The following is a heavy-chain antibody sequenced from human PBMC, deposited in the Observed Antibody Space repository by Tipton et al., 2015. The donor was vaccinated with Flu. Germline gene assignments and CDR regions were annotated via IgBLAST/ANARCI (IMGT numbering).Heavy chain of an antibody. CDR2: ISAYNYNA. D-gene: IGHD1-26*01. J-gene: IGHJ4*02. CDR3: ARGQVGATGDY. Sequence: QSGAEVKKPGASVKVSCKASGYTFTSYGISWVRQAPGQGLEWIGWISAYNYNANYAQKFQGRVTLTTDTSTRTAYMELRRLRSDDTAVYYWARGQVGATGDYWGQGTLVTVSS. CDR1: GYTFTSYG. V-gene: IGHV1-18*04.